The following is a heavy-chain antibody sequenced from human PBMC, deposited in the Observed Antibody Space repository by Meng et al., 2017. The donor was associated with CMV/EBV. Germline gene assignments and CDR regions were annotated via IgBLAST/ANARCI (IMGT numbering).Heavy chain of an antibody. J-gene: IGHJ6*02. CDR3: ARVSGGAYGMDV. Sequence: ASVKVSCKASGYTFTSYDINWVRQATGQGLEWMGWMNPNSGNTGYAQKFQGRVTMTRNTSISTAYMELSSLRSEDTAVYYCARVSGGAYGMDVWGQGTTVTVSS. V-gene: IGHV1-8*01. D-gene: IGHD2/OR15-2a*01. CDR1: GYTFTSYD. CDR2: MNPNSGNT.